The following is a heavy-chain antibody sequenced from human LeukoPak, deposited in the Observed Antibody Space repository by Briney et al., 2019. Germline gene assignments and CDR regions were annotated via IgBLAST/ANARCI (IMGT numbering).Heavy chain of an antibody. CDR1: GGSISSGGYY. D-gene: IGHD1-1*01. CDR3: ARTTTFAPHFDY. J-gene: IGHJ4*02. Sequence: SETLSLTCTVSGGSISSGGYYWSWIRQHPGKGLEWIGYIYYSGSTYYNPSLKSRVTISVDTSKNQFSLKLSSVTAADTAVYYCARTTTFAPHFDYWGQGTLVTVSS. CDR2: IYYSGST. V-gene: IGHV4-31*03.